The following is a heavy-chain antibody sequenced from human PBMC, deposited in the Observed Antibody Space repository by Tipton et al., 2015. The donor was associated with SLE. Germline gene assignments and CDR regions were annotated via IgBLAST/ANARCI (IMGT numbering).Heavy chain of an antibody. V-gene: IGHV4-4*02. CDR2: IYHSGTT. CDR1: GGSISSTNW. Sequence: TLSLTCAVSGGSISSTNWWNWVRQPPGKGLEWIGEIYHSGTTYYNPSLKSRVTISLDKSMNQFSLRLTAVTAADTAVYYCARTLDALDIWGQGTMVTVSS. J-gene: IGHJ3*02. CDR3: ARTLDALDI.